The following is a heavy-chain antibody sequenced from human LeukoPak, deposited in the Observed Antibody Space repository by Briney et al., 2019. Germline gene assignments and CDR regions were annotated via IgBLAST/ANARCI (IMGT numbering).Heavy chain of an antibody. V-gene: IGHV3-21*01. J-gene: IGHJ5*02. CDR3: ARDAGGRTQREGWFDP. D-gene: IGHD1-26*01. CDR1: GFTFSSYS. Sequence: GGSLRLSCAASGFTFSSYSMNWVRQAPGKGLEWVSSISSVSTWIYYADSLKGRFTISRDNAKNSLYLQMNSLRVEDTAVYYCARDAGGRTQREGWFDPWGQGTLVTVSS. CDR2: ISSVSTWI.